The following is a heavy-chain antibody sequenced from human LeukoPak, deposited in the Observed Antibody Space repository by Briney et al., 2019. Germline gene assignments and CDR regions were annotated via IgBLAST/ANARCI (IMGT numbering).Heavy chain of an antibody. D-gene: IGHD2-15*01. Sequence: ASVKVSCNASGYTFTSYAMHWVRQAPGQRLEWMGWINAANGNTKYSQKFQGRVTITRDTSASTAYMELSSLRSEDTAVYYCARDNGYCSGGSCYTRNWFDPWGQGTLVTVSS. CDR2: INAANGNT. CDR3: ARDNGYCSGGSCYTRNWFDP. CDR1: GYTFTSYA. V-gene: IGHV1-3*01. J-gene: IGHJ5*02.